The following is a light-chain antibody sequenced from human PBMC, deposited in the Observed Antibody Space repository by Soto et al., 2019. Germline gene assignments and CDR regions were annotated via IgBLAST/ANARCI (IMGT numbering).Light chain of an antibody. Sequence: QSVLTQPPSASGTPGQRVTISCSGSSSNLGDNTVNWYQQLPGTAPKLLIYRNNRRPSEVPDRFSGSKSGTSASLAISGLQSDDEADYYCATWDDSRNGPVFGGGTKLTVL. V-gene: IGLV1-44*01. CDR2: RNN. CDR1: SSNLGDNT. CDR3: ATWDDSRNGPV. J-gene: IGLJ3*02.